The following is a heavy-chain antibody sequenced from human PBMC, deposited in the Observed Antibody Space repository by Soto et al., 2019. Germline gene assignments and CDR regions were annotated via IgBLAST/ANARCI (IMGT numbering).Heavy chain of an antibody. Sequence: EVQLVESGGGLVQPGVSLRLSCAASGFTFSTYSMNWFRQAPGKGLEWISYITKSSRTIYYADSVKGRFTISRDNAKNSLYLQMNSLRADDTAEYYCARDHGYGYGMDVLGQGTTVTVSS. CDR1: GFTFSTYS. D-gene: IGHD5-12*01. J-gene: IGHJ6*02. CDR3: ARDHGYGYGMDV. CDR2: ITKSSRTI. V-gene: IGHV3-48*01.